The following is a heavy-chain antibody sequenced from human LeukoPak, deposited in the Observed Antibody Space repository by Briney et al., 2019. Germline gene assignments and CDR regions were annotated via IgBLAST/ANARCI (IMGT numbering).Heavy chain of an antibody. J-gene: IGHJ4*02. Sequence: PSETLSLTCTVSSGSISSSTYYWGWIRQPPGKGLEWIGTIYYTGSTYYNPSLKSRVTISVDTSKNQFSLKLSSVTAADTAVYYCARVRVVVAGDYFDYWGQGTLVTVSS. CDR1: SGSISSSTYY. CDR3: ARVRVVVAGDYFDY. V-gene: IGHV4-39*07. CDR2: IYYTGST. D-gene: IGHD3-22*01.